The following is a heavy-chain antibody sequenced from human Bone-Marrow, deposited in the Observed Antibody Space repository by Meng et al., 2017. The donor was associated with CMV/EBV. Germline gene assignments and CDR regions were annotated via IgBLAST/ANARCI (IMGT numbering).Heavy chain of an antibody. J-gene: IGHJ6*02. CDR3: ARDRTYYYDSSGYFDYGMDV. CDR2: IKQDGSEK. D-gene: IGHD3-22*01. Sequence: GESLKISCTASGITFSSSWMSWVRQAPGKGLEWVANIKQDGSEKYYVDSVKGRFTISRDNAKNSLYLQMNSLRAEDTAVYYCARDRTYYYDSSGYFDYGMDVWGQGTTVTVSS. V-gene: IGHV3-7*01. CDR1: GITFSSSW.